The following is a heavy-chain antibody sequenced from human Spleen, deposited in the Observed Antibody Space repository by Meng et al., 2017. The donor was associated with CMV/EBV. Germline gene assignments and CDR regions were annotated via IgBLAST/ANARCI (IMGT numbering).Heavy chain of an antibody. CDR3: TTDRLRVVVIPFDI. Sequence: GGSLRLSCAASGFPFSNAWMSWVRQAPGKGLEWVGRIKSKTDGGTTDYAAPVKGRVTISRDDSTNTLYLQMNSLKTADTAVYYCTTDRLRVVVIPFDIWGQGTMVTVSS. CDR2: IKSKTDGGTT. D-gene: IGHD2-21*01. J-gene: IGHJ3*02. CDR1: GFPFSNAW. V-gene: IGHV3-15*01.